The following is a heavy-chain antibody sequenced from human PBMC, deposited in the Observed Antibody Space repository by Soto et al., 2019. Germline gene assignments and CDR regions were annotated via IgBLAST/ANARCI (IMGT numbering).Heavy chain of an antibody. CDR1: GFTFSDYY. CDR2: ISSSSSYT. CDR3: ARDADILADSDAFDI. J-gene: IGHJ3*02. V-gene: IGHV3-11*05. Sequence: QVQMVESGGVLVKPGGSLRLSCAASGFTFSDYYMRWIRQDPGKGLEWVSYISSSSSYTNYADSVKGRFTISRDNAKNSLYLQRNCLRAEDTAVYYYARDADILADSDAFDIWVQGTLVTVSS. D-gene: IGHD3-9*01.